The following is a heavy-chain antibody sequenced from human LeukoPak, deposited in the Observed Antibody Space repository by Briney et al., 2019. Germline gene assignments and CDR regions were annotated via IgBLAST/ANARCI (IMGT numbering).Heavy chain of an antibody. D-gene: IGHD3-10*01. V-gene: IGHV4-59*01. Sequence: KSSETLSLTCTVSGASISSYYWSWIRQPPGKGLEWLGYIYYSGSTNYNPSLKSRVTISVDTSKDQFSLKLSSVTAADTAVYYCARGRSSMVRGYYYYYMDVWGKGTTVTISS. J-gene: IGHJ6*03. CDR2: IYYSGST. CDR1: GASISSYY. CDR3: ARGRSSMVRGYYYYYMDV.